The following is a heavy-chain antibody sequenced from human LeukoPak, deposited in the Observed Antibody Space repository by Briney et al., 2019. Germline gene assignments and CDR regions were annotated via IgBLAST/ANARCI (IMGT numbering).Heavy chain of an antibody. Sequence: SETLSLTCTVSGGSISSYYWSWIRQPPGKGLEWIGEINHSGSTNYNPSLKSRVTISVDTSKNQFSLKLSSVTAADTAVYYCARVRGDYYGSGIGNWFDPWGQGTLVTVSS. CDR1: GGSISSYY. D-gene: IGHD3-10*01. V-gene: IGHV4-34*01. CDR2: INHSGST. J-gene: IGHJ5*02. CDR3: ARVRGDYYGSGIGNWFDP.